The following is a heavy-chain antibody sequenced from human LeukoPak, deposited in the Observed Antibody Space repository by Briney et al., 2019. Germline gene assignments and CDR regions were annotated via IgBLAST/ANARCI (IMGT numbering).Heavy chain of an antibody. CDR3: ARDYLSGFDY. CDR1: GFTFSDYS. CDR2: ISSSSSTI. J-gene: IGHJ4*02. D-gene: IGHD3-16*02. Sequence: GGSLRLSCAASGFTFSDYSMNWGRQAPGKWLEWVSYISSSSSTIYYAGSVKGRFTISRDNAKNSLYLQMNSLRDEDTAVYYCARDYLSGFDYWGQGTLVTVSS. V-gene: IGHV3-48*02.